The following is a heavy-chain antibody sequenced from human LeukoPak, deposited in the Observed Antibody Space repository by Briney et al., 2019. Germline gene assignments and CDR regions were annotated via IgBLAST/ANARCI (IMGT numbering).Heavy chain of an antibody. Sequence: SVKVSCKASLGTLSRYAISWVRQAPGQGLEWMGGIIPIFGTANYAQKFQSRVTMTEDTSTDTAYMELSSLRSEDTAVYYCATIRVTPKAFDIWGQGTMVTVSS. CDR1: LGTLSRYA. J-gene: IGHJ3*02. D-gene: IGHD4-23*01. CDR3: ATIRVTPKAFDI. V-gene: IGHV1-69*06. CDR2: IIPIFGTA.